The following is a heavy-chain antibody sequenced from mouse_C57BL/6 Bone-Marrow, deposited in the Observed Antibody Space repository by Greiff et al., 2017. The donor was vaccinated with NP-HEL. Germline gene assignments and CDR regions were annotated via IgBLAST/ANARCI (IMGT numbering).Heavy chain of an antibody. Sequence: QVQLQQSDAELVKPGASVKISCKVSGYTFTDHTIHWMKQRPEQGLEWIGYIYPRDGSTKYNEKFKGKATLTADKSSSTAYMQLNSLTSEDSAGYFWARCYYGSSYFDYWGQGTTLTVSS. J-gene: IGHJ2*01. CDR1: GYTFTDHT. CDR3: ARCYYGSSYFDY. V-gene: IGHV1-78*01. D-gene: IGHD1-1*01. CDR2: IYPRDGST.